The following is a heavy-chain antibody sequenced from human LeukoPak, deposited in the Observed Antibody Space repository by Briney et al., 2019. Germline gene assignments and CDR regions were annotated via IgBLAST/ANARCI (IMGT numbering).Heavy chain of an antibody. V-gene: IGHV4-59*12. CDR1: GGSISSYY. CDR2: IFYSGST. CDR3: ARLPYYYDSSGYYSTYDAFDI. D-gene: IGHD3-22*01. Sequence: SETLSLTCTVSGGSISSYYWSWIRQPPGKGLEWIGYIFYSGSTNYNPSLKSRVTISVDRSKNQFSLKLSSVTAADTAVYYCARLPYYYDSSGYYSTYDAFDIWGQGTMVTVSS. J-gene: IGHJ3*02.